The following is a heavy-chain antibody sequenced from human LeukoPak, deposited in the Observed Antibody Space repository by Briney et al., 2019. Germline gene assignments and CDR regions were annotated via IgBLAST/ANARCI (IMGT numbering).Heavy chain of an antibody. J-gene: IGHJ4*02. CDR3: ARRFRD. CDR2: IKDDGSLK. D-gene: IGHD5-24*01. V-gene: IGHV3-48*03. Sequence: GGSLRLSCVGSGLIFSGFEMNWVRQVPGKGLEWVSYIKDDGSLKTYADSVKGRFTISRDNSKNSLYLQMSSLRAEDTATYYCARRFRDWGRGILVTVSA. CDR1: GLIFSGFE.